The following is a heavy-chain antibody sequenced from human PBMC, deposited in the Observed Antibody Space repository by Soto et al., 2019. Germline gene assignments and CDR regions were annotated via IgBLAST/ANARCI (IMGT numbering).Heavy chain of an antibody. CDR3: ARGYEYYYYYYYMDV. CDR2: IIPILGIA. CDR1: GGTFSSYT. V-gene: IGHV1-69*02. D-gene: IGHD6-13*01. Sequence: QVQLVQSGAEVKKPGSSVKVSCKASGGTFSSYTISWVRQAPGQGREWMGRIIPILGIANYAQKFQGRVTITADKSTSTAYMELSTLRSEDTAVYYCARGYEYYYYYYYMDVVGKGTTVTVSS. J-gene: IGHJ6*03.